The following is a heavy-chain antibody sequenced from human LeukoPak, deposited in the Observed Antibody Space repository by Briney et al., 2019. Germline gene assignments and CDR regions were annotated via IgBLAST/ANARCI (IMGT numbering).Heavy chain of an antibody. CDR2: ISSTGGTT. V-gene: IGHV3-23*01. Sequence: GGSLRLSCAASGITFSSYGMSWVRQAPGKGLEWVSSISSTGGTTYYADSVKGRFTISRDNSKNTLYLQMNSLRAEDTAVYYCAKDLDYYDSSGYHRYWGQGTLVTASS. J-gene: IGHJ4*02. CDR1: GITFSSYG. CDR3: AKDLDYYDSSGYHRY. D-gene: IGHD3-22*01.